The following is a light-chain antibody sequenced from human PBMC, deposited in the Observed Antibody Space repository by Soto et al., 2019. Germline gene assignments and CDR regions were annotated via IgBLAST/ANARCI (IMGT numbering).Light chain of an antibody. CDR2: GAS. Sequence: ETVFTQPPGTLSLSPGDTATLSCTASQSVSTNYLAWYQQKPGQAPRLLIYGASSRATGIPDRFSGSGSGTDFTLTISRLEPEDFAVYYCQQYGSSQTFGQGTKVDIK. V-gene: IGKV3-20*01. CDR1: QSVSTNY. CDR3: QQYGSSQT. J-gene: IGKJ1*01.